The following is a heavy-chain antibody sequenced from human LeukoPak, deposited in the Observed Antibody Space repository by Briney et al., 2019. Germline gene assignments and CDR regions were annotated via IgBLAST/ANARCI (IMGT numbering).Heavy chain of an antibody. D-gene: IGHD6-13*01. V-gene: IGHV3-9*01. CDR3: AKAGGYSSSWSDY. J-gene: IGHJ4*02. CDR2: ISWNSGSI. CDR1: GFTFDDYA. Sequence: PGGSLRLSCAASGFTFDDYAMHWVRQAPGKGLEWVSGISWNSGSIGYADSVKGRFTISRDNAKNSLYLQMNSLRAEDTALYYCAKAGGYSSSWSDYWGQGTLVTVSS.